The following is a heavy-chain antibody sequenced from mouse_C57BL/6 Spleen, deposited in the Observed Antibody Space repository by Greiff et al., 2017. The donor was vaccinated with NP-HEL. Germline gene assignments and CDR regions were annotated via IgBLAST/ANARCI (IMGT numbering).Heavy chain of an antibody. J-gene: IGHJ3*01. CDR3: AKTGTVVAEGFAY. Sequence: VQLQQSGPGLVQPSQSLSITCTVSGFSLTSYGVHWVRQSPGKGLEWLGVIWRGGSTDYNAAFMSRLSITKDNSKSQVFFKMNSLQADDTAIYYCAKTGTVVAEGFAYWGQGTLVTVSA. CDR1: GFSLTSYG. CDR2: IWRGGST. V-gene: IGHV2-5*01. D-gene: IGHD1-1*01.